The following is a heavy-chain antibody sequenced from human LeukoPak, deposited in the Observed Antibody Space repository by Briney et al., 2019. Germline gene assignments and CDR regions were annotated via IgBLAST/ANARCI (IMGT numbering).Heavy chain of an antibody. CDR3: AILSTAAYCGGDPGCWFDP. CDR2: INPNSGGT. CDR1: GYTFTGYY. D-gene: IGHD2-21*02. V-gene: IGHV1-2*02. Sequence: ASVKVSCKASGYTFTGYYMHWVRQAPGQGLEWMGWINPNSGGTNYAQKFQGRVTMTRDTSISTAYMELSRLRSDDTAVYYCAILSTAAYCGGDPGCWFDPWGQGTLVTVSS. J-gene: IGHJ5*02.